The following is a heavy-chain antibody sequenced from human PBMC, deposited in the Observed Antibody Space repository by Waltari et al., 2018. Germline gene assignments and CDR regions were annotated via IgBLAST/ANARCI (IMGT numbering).Heavy chain of an antibody. V-gene: IGHV1-8*01. CDR1: GYTFTSDD. Sequence: QVQLVQSGAEVKKPGASVKVSCKASGYTFTSDDNQGVTPATGQWLEWMGWVNPNSGNTGYAQKFQGRVTMTRNTSISTAYMELSSLRSEDTAVYYCARGGGPDFYYYYGMDVWGQGTTVTVSS. D-gene: IGHD3-16*01. J-gene: IGHJ6*02. CDR2: VNPNSGNT. CDR3: ARGGGPDFYYYYGMDV.